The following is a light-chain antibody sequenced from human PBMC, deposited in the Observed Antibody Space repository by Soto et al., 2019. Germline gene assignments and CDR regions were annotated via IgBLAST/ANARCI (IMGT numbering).Light chain of an antibody. CDR1: QSIGSW. CDR2: KAS. V-gene: IGKV1-5*03. J-gene: IGKJ1*01. CDR3: QQYGSYSPWT. Sequence: DIQMTQSPTTLSASVGDRVTITCRASQSIGSWLAWYQQKPGKAPKLLIYKASTLESGVPSRFSGSGSGTEFIRTISSLQPDDFASYYCQQYGSYSPWTFGRGTKVEIK.